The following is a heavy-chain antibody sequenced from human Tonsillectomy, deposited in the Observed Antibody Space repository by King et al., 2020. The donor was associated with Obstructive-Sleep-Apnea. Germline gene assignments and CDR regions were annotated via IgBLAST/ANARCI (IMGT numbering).Heavy chain of an antibody. CDR3: AAPKRRYGSAYYGIDY. D-gene: IGHD3-3*01. J-gene: IGHJ4*02. Sequence: VQLVESGGGVVQPGRSLRLSCAASGFTFSSYAMHWVRQAPGKGLEWVAVISYDGSNKYYADSVKGRFTISRDNSKNTLYLQMNSLRAEDTAVYYCAAPKRRYGSAYYGIDYWGQGTLVPGSS. V-gene: IGHV3-30*04. CDR2: ISYDGSNK. CDR1: GFTFSSYA.